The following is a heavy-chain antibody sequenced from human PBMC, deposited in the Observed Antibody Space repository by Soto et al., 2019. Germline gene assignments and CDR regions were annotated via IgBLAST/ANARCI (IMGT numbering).Heavy chain of an antibody. Sequence: EVQLVDSGGDLVQPGGSLRLSCAASGFTFSTYWMSWVRQAPGKGLEWVANIAPDGSQKYYVDSVKGRFTISRDNAKNSLYLQMNSLRAEDTAVYYCARDMGPSGAYGYWGQGTLVTVSS. CDR3: ARDMGPSGAYGY. J-gene: IGHJ4*02. D-gene: IGHD1-26*01. CDR2: IAPDGSQK. CDR1: GFTFSTYW. V-gene: IGHV3-7*03.